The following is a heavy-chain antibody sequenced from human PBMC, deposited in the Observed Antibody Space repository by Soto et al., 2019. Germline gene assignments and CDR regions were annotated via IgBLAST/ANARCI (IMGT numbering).Heavy chain of an antibody. D-gene: IGHD3-3*01. CDR1: GFTFSSYW. CDR3: ARDGDFWSGSYYYYGMDV. J-gene: IGHJ6*02. CDR2: INSDGSST. V-gene: IGHV3-74*01. Sequence: GGSLRLSCAASGFTFSSYWMHWVRQAPGKGQVWVSRINSDGSSTSYADSVRGRFTISRDNAKNTLYLQMNSLRAEDTAVYYCARDGDFWSGSYYYYGMDVWGQGTTVTVSS.